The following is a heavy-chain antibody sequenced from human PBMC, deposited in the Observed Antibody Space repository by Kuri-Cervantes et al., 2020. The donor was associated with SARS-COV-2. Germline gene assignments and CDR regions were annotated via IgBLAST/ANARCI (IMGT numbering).Heavy chain of an antibody. V-gene: IGHV1-69*04. CDR2: IIPILGTA. J-gene: IGHJ6*03. CDR3: ARVTRYSSSSASDDYYYYMDV. CDR1: GGTFSSYA. Sequence: SVKVSCKATGGTFSSYAISWVRQAPGQGLEWMGRIIPILGTANYAQKFQGRVTITADKSTSTASMELSRLRSDDPAVYYCARVTRYSSSSASDDYYYYMDVWGKGTTVTVSS. D-gene: IGHD6-6*01.